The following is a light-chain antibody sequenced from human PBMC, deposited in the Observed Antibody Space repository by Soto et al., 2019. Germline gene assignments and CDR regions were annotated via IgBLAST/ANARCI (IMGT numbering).Light chain of an antibody. CDR2: GAS. J-gene: IGKJ1*01. V-gene: IGKV1-39*01. Sequence: DIQMTQSPSSLSASVGDRVTITCRASQSISRFLNWYQQKQGKAPQLLIYGASTLQGGVPLGFSGSGSATDFTLTISGLQPEEFATYYCLQSYSTWTFGQGTKVYIK. CDR1: QSISRF. CDR3: LQSYSTWT.